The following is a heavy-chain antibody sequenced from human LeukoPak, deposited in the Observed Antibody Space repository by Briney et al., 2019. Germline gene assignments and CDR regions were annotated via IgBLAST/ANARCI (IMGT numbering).Heavy chain of an antibody. CDR1: GGSISSSSYY. CDR3: ARHSYYYDSSGYYVDY. CDR2: IYYIGST. D-gene: IGHD3-22*01. J-gene: IGHJ4*02. V-gene: IGHV4-39*01. Sequence: SETLSLTCTVSGGSISSSSYYWGWIRQPPGKGLEWIGSIYYIGSTYYNPSLKSRVTISVDRSKNQFSLKLSSVTAADTAVYYCARHSYYYDSSGYYVDYWGQGTLVTVSS.